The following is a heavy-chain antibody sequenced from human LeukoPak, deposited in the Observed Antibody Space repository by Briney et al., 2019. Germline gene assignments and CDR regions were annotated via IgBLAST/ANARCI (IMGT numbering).Heavy chain of an antibody. CDR3: AGDSSSCGGLEY. D-gene: IGHD6-6*01. Sequence: TGGSLRLSCAASGFTFSNYWMDWVRQAPGKGLEWVANIRQDGSDKYSVDSVKGRFTISRDNAKNSLYLQMNSLRAEDTAVYYCAGDSSSCGGLEYWGQGTLVTVSS. V-gene: IGHV3-7*04. CDR2: IRQDGSDK. CDR1: GFTFSNYW. J-gene: IGHJ4*02.